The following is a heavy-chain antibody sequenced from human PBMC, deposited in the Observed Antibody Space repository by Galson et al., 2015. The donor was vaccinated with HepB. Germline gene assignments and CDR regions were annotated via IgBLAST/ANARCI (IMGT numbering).Heavy chain of an antibody. Sequence: SVKVSCKASGYTFTSYYMHWVRQAPGQGLEWMGIINPSGGSTSYAQKFQGRVTMTRDTSTSTVYMELSSLRSEDTAVYYCAIHYYDSSGYYVFDYWGQGTLVTVSS. CDR2: INPSGGST. V-gene: IGHV1-46*01. CDR3: AIHYYDSSGYYVFDY. D-gene: IGHD3-22*01. J-gene: IGHJ4*02. CDR1: GYTFTSYY.